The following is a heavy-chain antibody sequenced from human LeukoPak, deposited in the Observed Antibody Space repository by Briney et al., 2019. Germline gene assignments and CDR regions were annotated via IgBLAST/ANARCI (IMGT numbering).Heavy chain of an antibody. J-gene: IGHJ4*02. D-gene: IGHD3-10*01. V-gene: IGHV3-33*01. CDR3: AREIFGSGSYPAF. Sequence: GGSLRLSCAASGFAFNTYAMHWVRQAPGQGLEWVALIWHDGSHKFYSNSVRGQFTISRDNSKNTVSLQMNNLRPEDTAVYSCAREIFGSGSYPAFWGQGTLVTVSS. CDR1: GFAFNTYA. CDR2: IWHDGSHK.